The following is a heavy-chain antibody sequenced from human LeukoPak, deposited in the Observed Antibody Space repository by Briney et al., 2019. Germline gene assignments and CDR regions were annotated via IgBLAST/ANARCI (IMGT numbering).Heavy chain of an antibody. Sequence: GGSLRLSCAASGFIFSSYWMSWVRQAPGKGLEWVANIKEDESEQYYVGSLKGRFTISRDNAKNSLYLQMNSLRAEDTAVYYCARDSFETDIDYWGQGTLVTVSS. CDR2: IKEDESEQ. CDR3: ARDSFETDIDY. V-gene: IGHV3-7*01. D-gene: IGHD1-14*01. CDR1: GFIFSSYW. J-gene: IGHJ4*02.